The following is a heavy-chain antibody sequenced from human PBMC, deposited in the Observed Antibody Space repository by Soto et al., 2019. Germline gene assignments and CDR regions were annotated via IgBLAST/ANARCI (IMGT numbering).Heavy chain of an antibody. CDR2: ISPSGGTT. CDR1: GFTFNNYV. D-gene: IGHD5-12*01. V-gene: IGHV3-23*01. Sequence: GGSLRLSCAASGFTFNNYVMSWVRQAPGKGLEWVSAISPSGGTTYYADSVKGRFTISRDNSKNTLYLQMNSLGAEDTAVYYCARDVSGLNWFDPWGQGTLVTVSS. CDR3: ARDVSGLNWFDP. J-gene: IGHJ5*02.